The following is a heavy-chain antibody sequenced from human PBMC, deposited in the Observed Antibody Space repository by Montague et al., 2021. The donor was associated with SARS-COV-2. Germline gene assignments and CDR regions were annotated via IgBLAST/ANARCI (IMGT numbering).Heavy chain of an antibody. D-gene: IGHD3-10*01. CDR1: GFTVSSNY. V-gene: IGHV3-66*02. J-gene: IGHJ6*02. Sequence: SLSLSFAASGFTVSSNYMSWVRQAPGKGLEWVSVIYSGGSTYYADSVKGRFTISRDNSKNTLYLQMNSLRAEDTAVYYCARDQRRYGSGSYYGLHYYYYGRDVWGQGTTVTVAS. CDR3: ARDQRRYGSGSYYGLHYYYYGRDV. CDR2: IYSGGST.